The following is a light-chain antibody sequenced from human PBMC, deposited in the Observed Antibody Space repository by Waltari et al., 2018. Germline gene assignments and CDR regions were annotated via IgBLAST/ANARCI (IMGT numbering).Light chain of an antibody. CDR3: QQYYSNPWT. Sequence: DIVMTQSPDSLAVPLGERATINCKSSQTVLYSSHNKNYLAWYQQTAGQPPKLLIYWASTRESGVPDRFSGSGSGTDFTLTISSLQDEDVAVYYCQQYYSNPWTFGQGTEVEIK. CDR1: QTVLYSSHNKNY. J-gene: IGKJ1*01. CDR2: WAS. V-gene: IGKV4-1*01.